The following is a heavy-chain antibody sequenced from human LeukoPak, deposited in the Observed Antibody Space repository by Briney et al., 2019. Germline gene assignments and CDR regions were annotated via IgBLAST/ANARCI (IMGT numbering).Heavy chain of an antibody. Sequence: SETLSLTCIVSGGSISSSSYYWGWIRQPPGKGLEWIGSIYYSGSTYYNPSLKSRVTISVDTSKNQFSLKLSSVTAADTAVYYCARGWYSSSWYLLYSSTRYYYYGMDVWGQGTTVTVSS. CDR1: GGSISSSSYY. J-gene: IGHJ6*02. CDR2: IYYSGST. D-gene: IGHD6-13*01. CDR3: ARGWYSSSWYLLYSSTRYYYYGMDV. V-gene: IGHV4-39*07.